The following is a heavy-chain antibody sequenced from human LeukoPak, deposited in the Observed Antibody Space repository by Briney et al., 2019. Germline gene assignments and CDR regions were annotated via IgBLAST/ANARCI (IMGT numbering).Heavy chain of an antibody. CDR2: IKEDGSRA. Sequence: PGGSLRLSCGAPGFSFSTYWMDWVRQAPGKGLEWVASIKEDGSRADYGDSVRGRFTVSRDNTKNSLFLQMNSLRVDDTAVYYCASDRAFSQFDYWGQGTLVTVSS. J-gene: IGHJ4*02. V-gene: IGHV3-7*01. D-gene: IGHD3-10*01. CDR1: GFSFSTYW. CDR3: ASDRAFSQFDY.